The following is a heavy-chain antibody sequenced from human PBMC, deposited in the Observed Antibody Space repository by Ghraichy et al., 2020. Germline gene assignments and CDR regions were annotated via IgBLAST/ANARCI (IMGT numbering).Heavy chain of an antibody. CDR1: GFTFSSYA. J-gene: IGHJ4*02. V-gene: IGHV3-30-3*01. CDR3: ARAEGWFGKIDY. CDR2: ISYDGSNK. Sequence: SLNISCAASGFTFSSYAMHWVRQAPGKGLEWVAVISYDGSNKYYADSVKGRFTISRDNSKNTLYLQMNSLRAEDTAVYYCARAEGWFGKIDYWGQGTLVTVSS. D-gene: IGHD3-10*01.